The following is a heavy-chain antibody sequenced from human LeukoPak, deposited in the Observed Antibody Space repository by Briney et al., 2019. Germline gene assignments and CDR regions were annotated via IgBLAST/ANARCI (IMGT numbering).Heavy chain of an antibody. Sequence: ASVKVSCKASGYTFTDYYMHWVRQAPGQGLEWMGWINPNSGGTNYAQKFQGRVTMTRDTSISTAYMKLSRLRSDDTAVYYCARDMVRGVIIWFDYWGQGTLVTVSS. CDR3: ARDMVRGVIIWFDY. CDR2: INPNSGGT. CDR1: GYTFTDYY. D-gene: IGHD3-10*01. J-gene: IGHJ4*02. V-gene: IGHV1-2*02.